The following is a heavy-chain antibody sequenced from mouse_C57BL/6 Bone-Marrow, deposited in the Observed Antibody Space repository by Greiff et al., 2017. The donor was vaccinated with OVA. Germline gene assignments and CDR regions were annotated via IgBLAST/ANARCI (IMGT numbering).Heavy chain of an antibody. CDR2: LNYDGSSH. V-gene: IGHV5-16*01. D-gene: IGHD3-3*01. CDR1: GFNFSDYY. J-gene: IGHJ1*03. CDR3: ARGGWDCYFDV. Sequence: KLVESEGGLVQPGSSMKLSCTASGFNFSDYYLAWVRPVPEKGLEWVANLNYDGSSHYYLDSLKSRFIISRDNAKNILYLQMSSLKSEDTATYYCARGGWDCYFDVWGTGTTVTVSS.